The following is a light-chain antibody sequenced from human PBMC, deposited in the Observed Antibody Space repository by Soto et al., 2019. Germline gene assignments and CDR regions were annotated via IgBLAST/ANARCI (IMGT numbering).Light chain of an antibody. V-gene: IGKV1-39*01. CDR1: QNIDTK. Sequence: DIQMTQSPSSLSASVGDRVTITCRASQNIDTKLNWYQQKPGKAPKLLIYLASNLQSGVPSTFSGSGSGTDFSLTISSLQPEDFATYFCQQSYSTPLAVGQGTKVDSK. CDR3: QQSYSTPLA. CDR2: LAS. J-gene: IGKJ1*01.